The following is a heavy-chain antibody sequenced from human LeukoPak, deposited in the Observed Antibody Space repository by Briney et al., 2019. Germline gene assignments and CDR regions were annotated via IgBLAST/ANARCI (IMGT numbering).Heavy chain of an antibody. V-gene: IGHV4-39*07. CDR3: ARDLGSWPHVTLDI. D-gene: IGHD3-16*01. Sequence: SGTLSLTCTVSGGSISTSGYYWGWIRQPPGKGLEYFASIDSSGNVYYNPSLRSRVTISIDTSKNQFSLKLTSVTAADTAIYYCARDLGSWPHVTLDIWGHGTLVTVSS. CDR1: GGSISTSGYY. J-gene: IGHJ3*02. CDR2: IDSSGNV.